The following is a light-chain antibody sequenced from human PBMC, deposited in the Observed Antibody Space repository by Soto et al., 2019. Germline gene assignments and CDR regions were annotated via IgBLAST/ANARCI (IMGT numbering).Light chain of an antibody. CDR3: SSYAGSNTV. J-gene: IGLJ2*01. V-gene: IGLV2-8*01. CDR1: NIDVGGNNY. CDR2: EVS. Sequence: QSALTQPPSASGSPGQSVTVSCTGTNIDVGGNNYVSWYQQHPGKAPKLLISEVSKRPSGVPDRFSGSKSGNTDSLTVSGLQAEDEADYYCSSYAGSNTVFGGGTKLPS.